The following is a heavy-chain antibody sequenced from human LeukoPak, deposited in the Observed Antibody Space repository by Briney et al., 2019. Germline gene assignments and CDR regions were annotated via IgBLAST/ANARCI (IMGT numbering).Heavy chain of an antibody. CDR2: IIPIFGTA. D-gene: IGHD5/OR15-5a*01. J-gene: IGHJ4*02. CDR1: GYTFTDYG. V-gene: IGHV1-69*06. Sequence: SVKVSCKTSGYTFTDYGITWVRQAPGQGLEWMGGIIPIFGTANYAQKFQGRVTMTEDTSTDTAYMELSSLRSEDTAVYYCATEVSVVSKYFDNWGQGTLVTVPS. CDR3: ATEVSVVSKYFDN.